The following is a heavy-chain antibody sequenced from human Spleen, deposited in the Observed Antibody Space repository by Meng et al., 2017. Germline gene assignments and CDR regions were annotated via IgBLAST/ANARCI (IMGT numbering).Heavy chain of an antibody. CDR2: IYSSGNK. V-gene: IGHV3-66*02. CDR3: ARSPIDKYDLSALPLDY. Sequence: GESLKISCAASGFTVSHNYMSCVRQAPGKGLEWVSVIYSSGNKYYADSVKGRFTISRDNSKNTVFLQINSLRVEDTAVYYCARSPIDKYDLSALPLDYWGQGKLVNGAS. CDR1: GFTVSHNY. J-gene: IGHJ4*02. D-gene: IGHD3-16*01.